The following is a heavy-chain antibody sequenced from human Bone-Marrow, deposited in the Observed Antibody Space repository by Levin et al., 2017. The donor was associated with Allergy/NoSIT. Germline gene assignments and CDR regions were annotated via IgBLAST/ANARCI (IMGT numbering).Heavy chain of an antibody. CDR3: ARDLYNSDYGLDAYYGMDV. CDR1: GFTFSSSW. CDR2: INTDGGIT. D-gene: IGHD4-17*01. J-gene: IGHJ6*02. V-gene: IGHV3-74*01. Sequence: GESLKISCAASGFTFSSSWVHWVRQAPGKGLMWVSRINTDGGITNYADSVKGRFTISRDNAKNTVYLQLNSLRAEDTAVYFCARDLYNSDYGLDAYYGMDVWGQGTTVTVSS.